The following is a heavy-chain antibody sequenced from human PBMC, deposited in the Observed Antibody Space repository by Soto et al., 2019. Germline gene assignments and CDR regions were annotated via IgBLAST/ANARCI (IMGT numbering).Heavy chain of an antibody. CDR1: GFSLSTSGVG. V-gene: IGHV2-5*02. CDR3: AHRGITYSSGWYRNFDY. J-gene: IGHJ4*02. CDR2: IYWDDDK. D-gene: IGHD6-19*01. Sequence: QITLKESGPTLVTPTQTLTLTCTFSGFSLSTSGVGVGWIRQPPGKTLEWLALIYWDDDKRYSPSLKSRLTIPKDNSKYQVVLTMTNMDPVDTATYYCAHRGITYSSGWYRNFDYWGQGTLVTVSS.